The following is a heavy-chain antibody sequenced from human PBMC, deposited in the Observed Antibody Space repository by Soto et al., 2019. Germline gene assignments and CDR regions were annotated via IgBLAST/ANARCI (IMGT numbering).Heavy chain of an antibody. CDR1: GYSFTNYW. V-gene: IGHV5-10-1*01. D-gene: IGHD3-10*01. CDR3: AYRKFYGGPWSW. CDR2: IDPSDSYT. Sequence: PGESLKISCKGSGYSFTNYWITWVRQMPVQGLEWMGRIDPSDSYTNYNPSFQGHVALSVDKSINTAYLQWTSLKASDTAVYYCAYRKFYGGPWSWWGQGSPVTVSS. J-gene: IGHJ4*02.